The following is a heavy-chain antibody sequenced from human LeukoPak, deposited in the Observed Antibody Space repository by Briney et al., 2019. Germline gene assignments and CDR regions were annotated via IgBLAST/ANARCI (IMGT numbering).Heavy chain of an antibody. Sequence: ASVKVSCKASGYTFTGYYMHWVRQAPGQGLEWMGGFDPEDGETIYAQKFQGRVTMTEDTSTDTAYMELSSLRSEDTAVYCCATEYYGSGSYGYYFDYWGQGTLVTVSS. CDR1: GYTFTGYY. V-gene: IGHV1-24*01. CDR2: FDPEDGET. J-gene: IGHJ4*02. D-gene: IGHD3-10*01. CDR3: ATEYYGSGSYGYYFDY.